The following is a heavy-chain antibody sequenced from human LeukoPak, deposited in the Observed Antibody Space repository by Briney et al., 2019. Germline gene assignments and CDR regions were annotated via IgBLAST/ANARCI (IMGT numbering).Heavy chain of an antibody. D-gene: IGHD3-10*01. Sequence: GGSLRLSCAASGFTFSDYNMCWIRQAPGTGGEWVSYISSISSYTNYADSVKGRFTISRDNAKNSLYLQMNSLRAEDTAVYYCAKLSYYASTPRLKPDFDYWGQGTLVTVSS. CDR1: GFTFSDYN. CDR2: ISSISSYT. J-gene: IGHJ4*02. CDR3: AKLSYYASTPRLKPDFDY. V-gene: IGHV3-11*06.